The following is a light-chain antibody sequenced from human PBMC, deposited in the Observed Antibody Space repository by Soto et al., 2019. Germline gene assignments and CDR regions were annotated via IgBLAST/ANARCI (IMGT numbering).Light chain of an antibody. CDR3: HQYNNWPPIT. Sequence: EIVMTQSPATLSVSPGERATLSCRASQSVTSNLAWYQQRPGQAPRLLIYGASTRATGIPARFSGSGSGTEFTLTISSLQSEDFGVYYCHQYNNWPPITFGQGTRLEIK. J-gene: IGKJ5*01. CDR2: GAS. V-gene: IGKV3-15*01. CDR1: QSVTSN.